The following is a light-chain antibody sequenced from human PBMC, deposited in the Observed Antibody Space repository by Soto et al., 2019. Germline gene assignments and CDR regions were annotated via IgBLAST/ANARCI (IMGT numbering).Light chain of an antibody. CDR1: QSISTY. V-gene: IGKV1-5*03. Sequence: DIQMTQSPSTLSAYVGVRVTITCRASQSISTYLAWYQQKPGKAPKLLISQASILQSGVPSSFSGSGSGTEFTLTISSLQPDDFATYYCQQYLSFVTFGGGTKVEI. CDR3: QQYLSFVT. CDR2: QAS. J-gene: IGKJ4*01.